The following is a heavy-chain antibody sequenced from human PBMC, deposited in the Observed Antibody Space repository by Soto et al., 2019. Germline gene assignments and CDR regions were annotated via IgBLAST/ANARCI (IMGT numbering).Heavy chain of an antibody. V-gene: IGHV3-33*01. CDR3: ARATPTYDSSGYYYLPDY. Sequence: GGSLRLSCAASGFTFSSYGMHWVRQAPGKGLEWVAVIWNDGSNKYYADSVKGRVTISRDNSKNTLYLQMNSLRAEDTAVYYCARATPTYDSSGYYYLPDYWGQGTLVTVS. CDR2: IWNDGSNK. J-gene: IGHJ4*02. CDR1: GFTFSSYG. D-gene: IGHD3-22*01.